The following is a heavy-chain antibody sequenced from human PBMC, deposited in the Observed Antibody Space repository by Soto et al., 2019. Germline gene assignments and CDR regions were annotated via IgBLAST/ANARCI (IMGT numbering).Heavy chain of an antibody. D-gene: IGHD2-2*01. V-gene: IGHV3-30*18. J-gene: IGHJ4*02. CDR2: ISYDGRNQ. CDR3: TKDDCTLTSCYGY. CDR1: GLTFSNYG. Sequence: PGGSLRLSCASSGLTFSNYGLHWVRQAPGKGLEWVAAISYDGRNQYYADSVKGRFTISRDSSKNTLFLQMSSLRAVDTAVYYCTKDDCTLTSCYGYWGQGTLVTVSS.